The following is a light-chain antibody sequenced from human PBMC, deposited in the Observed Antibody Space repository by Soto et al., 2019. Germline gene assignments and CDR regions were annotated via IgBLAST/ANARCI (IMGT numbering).Light chain of an antibody. V-gene: IGLV1-47*01. J-gene: IGLJ7*01. CDR3: AAWDDRLSGWV. CDR1: SSNIGTYS. CDR2: SNS. Sequence: QSVLTQPPSASGTPGQRVTISCSGSSSNIGTYSVYWFQHLPGTAPKLLIHSNSPRPSGVPDRFSGSESATSASLAISGLRSEHEADYYCAAWDDRLSGWVFGGGTQLTVL.